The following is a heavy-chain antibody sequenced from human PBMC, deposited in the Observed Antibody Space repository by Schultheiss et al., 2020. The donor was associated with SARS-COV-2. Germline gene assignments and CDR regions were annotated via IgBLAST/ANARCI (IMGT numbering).Heavy chain of an antibody. CDR3: ARRRQDTNAYSYFDS. V-gene: IGHV4-59*08. CDR2: IHYTGST. CDR1: GGVVRSYY. J-gene: IGHJ4*02. D-gene: IGHD4-11*01. Sequence: SETLSLTCSVSGGVVRSYYWSWIRQSPGKGLEWIGYIHYTGSTSYNPSLKSRVTISGDTSKNQFSLKLNSVTAADTAVYYCARRRQDTNAYSYFDSWGQGTLVTVSS.